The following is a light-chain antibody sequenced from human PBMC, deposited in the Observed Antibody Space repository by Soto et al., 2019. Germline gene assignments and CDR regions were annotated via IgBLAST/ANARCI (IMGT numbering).Light chain of an antibody. V-gene: IGLV2-14*01. Sequence: QSALTQPASVSGSPGQSITISCTGTSSDVGGYNYVSWYQQHPGKAPKLMIYEVSNRPSGVSNRFSGSKSGNTASLTISGRQAEDDDDYYCSSYTSSSTPYVFGTGTKLTVL. CDR3: SSYTSSSTPYV. CDR2: EVS. J-gene: IGLJ1*01. CDR1: SSDVGGYNY.